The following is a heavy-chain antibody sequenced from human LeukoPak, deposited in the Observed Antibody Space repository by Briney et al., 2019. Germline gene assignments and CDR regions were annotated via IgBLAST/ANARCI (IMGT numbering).Heavy chain of an antibody. V-gene: IGHV4-39*01. Sequence: SETLSLTCTVSGGSISSSSYYWGWIRQPPGKGLEWLGSIYFTGSTYYNPSLKSRVTISEDTSKNHFSLKLSSVNAADTAVYFCARHSDSRVGLDHWGQGTLVTVSS. CDR1: GGSISSSSYY. CDR2: IYFTGST. CDR3: ARHSDSRVGLDH. D-gene: IGHD6-25*01. J-gene: IGHJ4*02.